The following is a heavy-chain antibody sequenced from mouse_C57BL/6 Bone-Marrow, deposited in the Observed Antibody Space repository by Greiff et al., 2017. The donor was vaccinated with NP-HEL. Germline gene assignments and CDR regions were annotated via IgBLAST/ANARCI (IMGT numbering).Heavy chain of an antibody. D-gene: IGHD1-1*01. CDR3: ARRDGSSFYWYVDV. CDR2: IDPSDSYT. Sequence: QVQLQQPGAELVKPGASVKLSCKASGYTFTSYWMQWVKQRSGQGLEWIGEIDPSDSYTNYNQKFKGKATLTVDTSSSTAYMQLSSLTSEDSAVYYFARRDGSSFYWYVDVWGTGTTVTVSS. CDR1: GYTFTSYW. J-gene: IGHJ1*03. V-gene: IGHV1-50*01.